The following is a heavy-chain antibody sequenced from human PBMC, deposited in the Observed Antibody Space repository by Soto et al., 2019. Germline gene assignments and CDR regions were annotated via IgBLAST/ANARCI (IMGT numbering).Heavy chain of an antibody. CDR3: ARDYYDSSGYYGGDYYGMDV. Sequence: ASVKASCKASGYTFTSYAMHWVRQAPGQRLEWMGWINAGNGNTKYSQKFQGRVTMTRNTSISTAYMELSSLRSDDTAVYYCARDYYDSSGYYGGDYYGMDVWGQGTTVTVSS. D-gene: IGHD3-22*01. J-gene: IGHJ6*02. CDR1: GYTFTSYA. V-gene: IGHV1-3*01. CDR2: INAGNGNT.